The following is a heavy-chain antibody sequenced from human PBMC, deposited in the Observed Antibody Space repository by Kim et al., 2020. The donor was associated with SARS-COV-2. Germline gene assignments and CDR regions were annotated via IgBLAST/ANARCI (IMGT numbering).Heavy chain of an antibody. CDR2: IYYSGST. J-gene: IGHJ4*02. CDR1: GGSISSGDYY. Sequence: SETLSLTCTVSGGSISSGDYYWSWIRQPPGKGLEWIGYIYYSGSTYYNPSLKSRVTISVDTSKNQFSLKLSSVTAADTAVYYCARVTKDYGDYVDYWGQGTLVTVSS. V-gene: IGHV4-30-4*01. D-gene: IGHD3-16*01. CDR3: ARVTKDYGDYVDY.